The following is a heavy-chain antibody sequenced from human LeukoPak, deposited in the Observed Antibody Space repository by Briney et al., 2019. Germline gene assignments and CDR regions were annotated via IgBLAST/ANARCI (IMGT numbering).Heavy chain of an antibody. CDR3: ATGTSGSYYVGIVRPIDY. CDR2: FDPDDGET. J-gene: IGHJ4*02. CDR1: GYTLTELP. Sequence: ASVKVSCKVSGYTLTELPIHWVRQAPGKGLESMGGFDPDDGETVYAQMFQGRVTMTEDTSSDTASMELSSLRSEDTAVYYCATGTSGSYYVGIVRPIDYWGQGTLVTVSS. D-gene: IGHD1-26*01. V-gene: IGHV1-24*01.